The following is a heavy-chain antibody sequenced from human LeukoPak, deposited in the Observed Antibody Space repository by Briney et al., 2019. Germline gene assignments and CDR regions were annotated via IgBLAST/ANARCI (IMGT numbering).Heavy chain of an antibody. CDR3: ARELRWSPFDY. CDR2: IIPILGIA. Sequence: SVKVSCKASGYTFTSYDINWVRQAPGQGLEWMGRIIPILGIANYAQKFQGRVTITADKSTSTAYMELSSLRSEDTAVCYCARELRWSPFDYWGQGTLVTVSS. CDR1: GYTFTSYD. J-gene: IGHJ4*02. V-gene: IGHV1-69*04. D-gene: IGHD4-23*01.